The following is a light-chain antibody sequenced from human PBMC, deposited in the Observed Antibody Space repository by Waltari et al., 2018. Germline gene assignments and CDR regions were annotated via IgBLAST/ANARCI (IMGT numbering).Light chain of an antibody. V-gene: IGLV1-51*02. Sequence: QSVLTQPPSVSAAPGQRVTISCSGGSSNIGNNYVSWYRQFPGTAPKLFINENTERPSGIPGRFSGSKSGTSATLDITGLQAGDEADYYCGTWDSSLSGAVFGGGTHLTVL. CDR2: ENT. J-gene: IGLJ7*01. CDR3: GTWDSSLSGAV. CDR1: SSNIGNNY.